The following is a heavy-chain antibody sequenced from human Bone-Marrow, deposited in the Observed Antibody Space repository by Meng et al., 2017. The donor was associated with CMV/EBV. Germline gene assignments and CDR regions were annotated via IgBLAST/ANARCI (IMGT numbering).Heavy chain of an antibody. J-gene: IGHJ6*01. Sequence: SETLSLTCTVSGGSISSGGYYWSWIRQHPGKGLEWIGYIYYSGSTYYNPSLKSRVTISVDTSKNQFSLKLSSVTAADTAVYYCARIYAGNLYYDFWSGYYKTYYYYYYGMDVWGQGTTVTGSS. CDR3: ARIYAGNLYYDFWSGYYKTYYYYYYGMDV. D-gene: IGHD3-3*01. CDR2: IYYSGST. V-gene: IGHV4-31*03. CDR1: GGSISSGGYY.